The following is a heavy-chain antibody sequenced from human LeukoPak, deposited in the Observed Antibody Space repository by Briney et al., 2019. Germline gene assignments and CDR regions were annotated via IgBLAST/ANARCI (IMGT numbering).Heavy chain of an antibody. CDR2: IIHGGIT. D-gene: IGHD2-15*01. CDR1: GGSFSGYY. CDR3: ARGDNIVVMVAATRGDAFDI. J-gene: IGHJ3*02. V-gene: IGHV4-34*01. Sequence: PSESLSVTCAFYGGSFSGYYWRWIREPPGKGLEWIGEIIHGGITKYNPYLKSRVTLSLATTKKQSPLKLSSITAAHTALYCLARGDNIVVMVAATRGDAFDIWGQGKMVTVSS.